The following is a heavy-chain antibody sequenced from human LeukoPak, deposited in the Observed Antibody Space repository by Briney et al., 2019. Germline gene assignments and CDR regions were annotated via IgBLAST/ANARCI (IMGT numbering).Heavy chain of an antibody. D-gene: IGHD3-9*01. CDR2: IYPGDSDT. CDR1: GYSFTGYW. V-gene: IGHV5-51*01. CDR3: ARSKYDILTGYGPLLFDY. J-gene: IGHJ4*02. Sequence: GESLKISCKGSGYSFTGYWIGWVRQMPGKGLEWMGIIYPGDSDTRYSPSFQGQVTISADKSISTAYLQWSSLKASDTAMYYCARSKYDILTGYGPLLFDYWGQGTLVTVSS.